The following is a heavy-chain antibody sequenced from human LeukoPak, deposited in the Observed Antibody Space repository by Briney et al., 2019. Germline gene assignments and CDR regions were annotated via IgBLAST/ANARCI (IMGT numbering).Heavy chain of an antibody. CDR2: INPNSGGT. V-gene: IGHV1-2*02. Sequence: GASVKVSCKASGYTFTGYYMRWVRQAPGQGLEWMGWINPNSGGTNYAQKFQGRVTMTRDTSISTAYMELSRLRSDDTAVYYCVVVAANFDYWGQGTLVTVSS. D-gene: IGHD2-15*01. J-gene: IGHJ4*02. CDR1: GYTFTGYY. CDR3: VVVAANFDY.